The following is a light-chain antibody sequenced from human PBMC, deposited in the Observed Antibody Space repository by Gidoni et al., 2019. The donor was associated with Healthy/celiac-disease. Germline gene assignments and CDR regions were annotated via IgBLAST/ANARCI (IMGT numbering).Light chain of an antibody. CDR3: QQYGSSSLT. Sequence: VLTQSPGTLSLSPGERASRSCRASQSVSSSYLAWYQQKPGQAPRLLIYGASSRATGIPDRFSGSGSGTDFTLTISRLEPEDFAVYYCQQYGSSSLTFGGGTKVEIK. CDR2: GAS. V-gene: IGKV3-20*01. CDR1: QSVSSSY. J-gene: IGKJ4*01.